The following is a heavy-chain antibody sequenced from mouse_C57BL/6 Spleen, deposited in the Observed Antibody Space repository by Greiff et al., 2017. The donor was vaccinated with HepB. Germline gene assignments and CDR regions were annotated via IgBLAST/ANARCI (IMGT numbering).Heavy chain of an antibody. D-gene: IGHD2-2*01. J-gene: IGHJ4*01. V-gene: IGHV1-53*01. Sequence: VQLQQPGTELVKPGASVKLSCKASGYTFTSYWMHWVKQRPGQGLEWIGNINPRNGGTDYNEKFKSKATLTVDKSSSTAYMQLSSLTSEDSAVYYCARWAGYDGEYYYAMDYWGQGTSVTVSS. CDR2: INPRNGGT. CDR1: GYTFTSYW. CDR3: ARWAGYDGEYYYAMDY.